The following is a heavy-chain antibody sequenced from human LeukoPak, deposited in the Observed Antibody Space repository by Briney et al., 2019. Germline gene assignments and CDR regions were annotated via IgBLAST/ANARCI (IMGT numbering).Heavy chain of an antibody. CDR3: ARVDGANLPPWFFDL. J-gene: IGHJ2*01. Sequence: GGSLRLSCAASGFTVSTNYMSWVRQAPGKGLEWVSVIYSGGSTDYADSVKGRFTISRDNSKNTLYLQMNSLRAEDTAVYYCARVDGANLPPWFFDLWGRGTLVTVSS. CDR2: IYSGGST. D-gene: IGHD4/OR15-4a*01. CDR1: GFTVSTNY. V-gene: IGHV3-53*01.